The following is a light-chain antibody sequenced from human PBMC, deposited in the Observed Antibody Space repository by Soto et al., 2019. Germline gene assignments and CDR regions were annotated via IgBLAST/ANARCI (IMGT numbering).Light chain of an antibody. CDR1: QSISSW. V-gene: IGKV1-5*01. Sequence: DIQMTQSPSTLSASVGDTVTITCRASQSISSWLAWYQQKPGKAPKVLIFDASSLEVGVPSRFSGSGSGTEFTLTISSLQPDDFATYDCQQYDTYPPWTFGQGTKVEVK. CDR2: DAS. CDR3: QQYDTYPPWT. J-gene: IGKJ1*01.